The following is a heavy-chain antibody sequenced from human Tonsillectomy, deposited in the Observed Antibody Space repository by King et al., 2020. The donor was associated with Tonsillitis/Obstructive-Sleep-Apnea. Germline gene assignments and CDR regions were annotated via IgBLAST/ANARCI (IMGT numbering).Heavy chain of an antibody. CDR2: IKRKTDGGTR. J-gene: IGHJ6*02. CDR3: TTGLMYTSSSGLDYYYYYGMDV. D-gene: IGHD6-6*01. Sequence: VQLVESGGGLVKPGGSLRLSCAVSAFIFNNAWMNWVRQASGKGLEWVGRIKRKTDGGTRDYAAPVKGRFTISRDDSKTTLYLQMNSLKTEDTAVYYCTTGLMYTSSSGLDYYYYYGMDVWGQGTTVTVSS. V-gene: IGHV3-15*07. CDR1: AFIFNNAW.